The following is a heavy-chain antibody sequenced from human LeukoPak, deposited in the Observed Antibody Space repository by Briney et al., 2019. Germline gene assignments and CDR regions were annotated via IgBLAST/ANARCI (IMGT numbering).Heavy chain of an antibody. Sequence: GGSLRLSCVASGFPFSSYSMNWVRQAPGKGLEWVSSISSSRSYIYYADSVKGRFTISRDNAKNSLYLQTNSLRADDTAVYYCARGAIAAAADYWGPGTLVT. CDR3: ARGAIAAAADY. D-gene: IGHD6-13*01. CDR2: ISSSRSYI. V-gene: IGHV3-21*01. J-gene: IGHJ4*01. CDR1: GFPFSSYS.